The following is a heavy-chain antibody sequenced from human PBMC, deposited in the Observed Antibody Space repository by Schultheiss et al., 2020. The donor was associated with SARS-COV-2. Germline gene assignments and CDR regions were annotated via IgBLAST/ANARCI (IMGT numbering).Heavy chain of an antibody. CDR3: ARGGGGSSGWDL. V-gene: IGHV3-15*05. CDR2: IKSKTDGGTT. Sequence: GGSLRLSCAASGFTFSSYEMNWVRQAPGKGLEWVGRIKSKTDGGTTDYAAPVKGRFTISRDNAKNTLYLQMNSLRAEDTAVYYCARGGGGSSGWDLWGQGTLVTVSS. D-gene: IGHD6-19*01. CDR1: GFTFSSYE. J-gene: IGHJ5*02.